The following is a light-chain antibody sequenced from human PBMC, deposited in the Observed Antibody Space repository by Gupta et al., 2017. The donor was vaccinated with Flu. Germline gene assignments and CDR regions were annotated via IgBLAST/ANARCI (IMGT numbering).Light chain of an antibody. CDR2: DTS. CDR3: QHYSNVPPLIA. J-gene: IGKJ3*01. Sequence: QASQHIRKFLNWYQQKPGRAHQLVIYDTSYVATGGPSRFSGRGSGKDVSLTISSRQPEDVATYYCQHYSNVPPLIAFGPGHKVEI. CDR1: QHIRKF. V-gene: IGKV1-33*01.